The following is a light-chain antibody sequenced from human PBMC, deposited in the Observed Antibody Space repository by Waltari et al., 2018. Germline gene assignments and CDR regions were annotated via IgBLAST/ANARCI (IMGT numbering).Light chain of an antibody. CDR3: QQANNWV. V-gene: IGKV1-12*01. CDR2: EES. Sequence: DIQMTQSPLLVSASLGNRVTITCRGPPVLSSWIVWHPHKPGKAPNLLIYEESTLHSGVPSRFSGSGAGTDFNLTVNGRQPEDVGTYYCQQANNWVFGQGTKVEI. J-gene: IGKJ1*01. CDR1: PVLSSW.